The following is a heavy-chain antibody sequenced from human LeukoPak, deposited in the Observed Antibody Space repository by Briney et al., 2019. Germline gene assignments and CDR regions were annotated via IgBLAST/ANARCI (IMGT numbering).Heavy chain of an antibody. J-gene: IGHJ4*02. CDR2: IYYSGTA. CDR3: ASGTTVTNFAY. CDR1: GGSISTYY. Sequence: SETLSLTCTVSGGSISTYYWSWIRQPPGKGPEWIGYIYYSGTANYNPSLKSRVTLSVDTSKNQFSLKLSSVTAADTAVYYCASGTTVTNFAYWGQGTLVTVSS. D-gene: IGHD4-17*01. V-gene: IGHV4-59*01.